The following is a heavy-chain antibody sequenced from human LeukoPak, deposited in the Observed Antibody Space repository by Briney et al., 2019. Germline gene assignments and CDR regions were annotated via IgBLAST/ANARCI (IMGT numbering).Heavy chain of an antibody. CDR2: IRYDGSNK. CDR3: AKDWRRYCSSTSCLSDY. D-gene: IGHD2-2*01. CDR1: GFTFSSYG. J-gene: IGHJ4*02. V-gene: IGHV3-30*02. Sequence: PGGSLRLSCAASGFTFSSYGMHWVRQAPGKGLECVAFIRYDGSNKYYADSVKGRFTISRDNSKNTLYLQMNSLRAEETAVYYCAKDWRRYCSSTSCLSDYWGQGTLVTVSS.